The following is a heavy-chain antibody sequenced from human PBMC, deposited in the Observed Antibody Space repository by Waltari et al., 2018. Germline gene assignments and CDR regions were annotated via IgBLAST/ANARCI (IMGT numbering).Heavy chain of an antibody. CDR3: GKGSGGSRPYYFDS. V-gene: IGHV3-23*04. J-gene: IGHJ4*02. D-gene: IGHD1-26*01. CDR1: GFTFSRYA. CDR2: ITDTGNNT. Sequence: EVQLEESGGGLVQPGGSLRLSCAASGFTFSRYAMAWVRQVPGKGLEGISAITDTGNNTYAEESVKGRFTISRDHSLYLQRKSLGVEDTAVYYCGKGSGGSRPYYFDSWGQGTLVIVSS.